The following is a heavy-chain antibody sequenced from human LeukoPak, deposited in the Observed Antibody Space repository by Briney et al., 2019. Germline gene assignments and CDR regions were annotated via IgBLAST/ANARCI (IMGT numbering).Heavy chain of an antibody. CDR3: ARLGQQLGWFDP. V-gene: IGHV4-59*01. CDR2: IYYSGST. J-gene: IGHJ5*02. Sequence: SETLSLTCTVSGGSISIYYWSWIRQPPGKGLEWIGYIYYSGSTNYNPSLKSRVTISVDTSKNQFSLKLSSATAADTAVYYCARLGQQLGWFDPWGQGTLVTVSS. D-gene: IGHD6-13*01. CDR1: GGSISIYY.